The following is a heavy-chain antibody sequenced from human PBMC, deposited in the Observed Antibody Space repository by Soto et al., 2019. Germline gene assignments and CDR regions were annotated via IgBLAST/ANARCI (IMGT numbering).Heavy chain of an antibody. CDR1: GFPFDEYT. D-gene: IGHD4-17*01. V-gene: IGHV3-43*01. CDR2: ISWDGDTT. Sequence: ALRLACAASGFPFDEYTFHWVRQAPGKGLEWVSLISWDGDTTFYTDSVKGRFTISRDNSKNSLYLQMNSLRTEDTALYYCAKDMHAHHDYCLIDYCGQGTLVTVSS. CDR3: AKDMHAHHDYCLIDY. J-gene: IGHJ4*02.